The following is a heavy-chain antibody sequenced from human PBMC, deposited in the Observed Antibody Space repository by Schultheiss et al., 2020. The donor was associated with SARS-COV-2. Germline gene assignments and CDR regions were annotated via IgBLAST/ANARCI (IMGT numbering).Heavy chain of an antibody. CDR3: VKDLYISGWFLLDY. CDR1: GFTFSSYA. Sequence: GGSLRLSCAASGFTFSSYAMHWVRQAPGKGLEYVSAISSNGGSTYYADSVKGRFTISRDNSKNTLYLQMSSLRAEDTAVYYCVKDLYISGWFLLDYWGQGTLVTVSS. V-gene: IGHV3-64D*06. J-gene: IGHJ4*02. CDR2: ISSNGGST. D-gene: IGHD6-19*01.